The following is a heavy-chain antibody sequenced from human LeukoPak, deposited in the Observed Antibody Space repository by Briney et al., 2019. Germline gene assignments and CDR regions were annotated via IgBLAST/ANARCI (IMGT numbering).Heavy chain of an antibody. Sequence: GGSLRLSCAASRFTFSSYAMSWVRQAPGKGLEWVSGISGSGGSTDYADSVKGRFTISRDNAKKSLYLQMNSLRAEDTAVYYCAPPPIAATGNWGQGTLVTVSS. CDR3: APPPIAATGN. CDR2: ISGSGGST. J-gene: IGHJ4*02. CDR1: RFTFSSYA. V-gene: IGHV3-23*01. D-gene: IGHD6-13*01.